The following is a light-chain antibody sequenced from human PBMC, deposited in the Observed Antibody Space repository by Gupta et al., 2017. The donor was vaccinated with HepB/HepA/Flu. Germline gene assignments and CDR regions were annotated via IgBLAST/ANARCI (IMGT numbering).Light chain of an antibody. Sequence: DIHMTQSPSSLSASVGDRVTITCQASQAISNYLNWYQQKPGKAPKLLIYDASNVETGVPSRLSGSGSGTYFPFTISMLHPEDIATYYCQQYDNLPFTFGPGTKVDIK. V-gene: IGKV1-33*01. CDR3: QQYDNLPFT. J-gene: IGKJ3*01. CDR2: DAS. CDR1: QAISNY.